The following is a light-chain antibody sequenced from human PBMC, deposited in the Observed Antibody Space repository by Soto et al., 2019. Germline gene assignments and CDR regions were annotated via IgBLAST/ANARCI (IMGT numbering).Light chain of an antibody. CDR3: QQYGRSPWT. Sequence: EIVLTQSPGTLSLSPGERATLSCRASQSLTSRYLAWYQQKHGLPPRLILYVASSRDTGIPDRFGASGSGTDCTLTISRLEPEDFEVYFCQQYGRSPWTFGQGTKVDI. CDR1: QSLTSRY. CDR2: VAS. J-gene: IGKJ1*01. V-gene: IGKV3-20*01.